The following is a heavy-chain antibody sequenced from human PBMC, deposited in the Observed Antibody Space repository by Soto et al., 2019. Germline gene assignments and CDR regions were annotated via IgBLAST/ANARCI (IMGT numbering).Heavy chain of an antibody. V-gene: IGHV4-34*01. CDR3: ARSLWFGELSPYYYYGMDV. D-gene: IGHD3-10*01. Sequence: SETLSLTCAVYGGSFSGYYWSWIRQPPGKGLEWIGEINHSGSTNYNPSLKSRVTISVDTSKNQFSLKLSSVTAADTAVYYCARSLWFGELSPYYYYGMDVWGQGTTVT. CDR1: GGSFSGYY. J-gene: IGHJ6*02. CDR2: INHSGST.